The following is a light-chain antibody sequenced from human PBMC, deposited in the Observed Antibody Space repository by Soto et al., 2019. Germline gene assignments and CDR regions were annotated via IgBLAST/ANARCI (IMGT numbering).Light chain of an antibody. V-gene: IGKV1-9*01. CDR1: QGMSSY. J-gene: IGKJ4*01. Sequence: IQLTQSPSSLSASVGDRVPITCRATQGMSSYLAWHQQNPVKASKLLIYAASTLQSGVQSRFSGSGSGTDVTLTISSRQPEDFATYYCHQLNSYPLAFGGGTKVEIK. CDR2: AAS. CDR3: HQLNSYPLA.